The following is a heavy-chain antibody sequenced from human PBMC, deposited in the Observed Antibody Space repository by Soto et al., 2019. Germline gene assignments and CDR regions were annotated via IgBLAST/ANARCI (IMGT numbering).Heavy chain of an antibody. J-gene: IGHJ6*02. CDR2: MNPNSGNT. Sequence: ASVKVSWKASGYTFTSYDINWVRQATGQGLEGMGGMNPNSGNTGYAQKFQGRVTITRNTSISTAYMELSSLRSEATAVYYCARGGSGYSNYYYYYAMDVSAQRTTVPVSS. CDR3: ARGGSGYSNYYYYYAMDV. V-gene: IGHV1-8*01. D-gene: IGHD5-18*01. CDR1: GYTFTSYD.